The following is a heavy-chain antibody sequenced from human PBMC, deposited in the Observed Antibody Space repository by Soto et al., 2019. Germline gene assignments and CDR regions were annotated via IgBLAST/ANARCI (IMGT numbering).Heavy chain of an antibody. Sequence: HPGGSLRLSCAASGFTFDLSAMNWVLQAPGKGLEWVSTISGSGDYTYYTDSVKGRFTISRDNSKNMMYLQMNSLRAEDTAVYYCAKNRGLQYYFDYWGQGTLVTVSS. CDR1: GFTFDLSA. CDR2: ISGSGDYT. V-gene: IGHV3-23*01. J-gene: IGHJ4*02. CDR3: AKNRGLQYYFDY.